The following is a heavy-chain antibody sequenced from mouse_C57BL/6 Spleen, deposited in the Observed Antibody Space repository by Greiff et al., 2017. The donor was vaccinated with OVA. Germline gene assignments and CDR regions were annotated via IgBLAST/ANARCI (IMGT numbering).Heavy chain of an antibody. J-gene: IGHJ3*01. D-gene: IGHD1-1*01. V-gene: IGHV1-69*01. CDR1: GYTFTSYW. CDR2: IDPSDSYT. CDR3: ARGGSSYGAY. Sequence: QVQLQQPGAELVMPWASVKLSCKASGYTFTSYWMHWVKQSPGQGLEWIGEIDPSDSYTNYNQKVKGKSTLTVDKSSSTDYMQLSSLTSEDSAVYYCARGGSSYGAYWGQGTLVTVSA.